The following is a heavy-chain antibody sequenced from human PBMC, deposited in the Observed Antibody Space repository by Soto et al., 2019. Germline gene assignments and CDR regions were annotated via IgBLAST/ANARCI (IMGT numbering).Heavy chain of an antibody. V-gene: IGHV1-69*01. CDR1: GGTFSSYA. CDR2: IIPIFGTA. J-gene: IGHJ6*02. Sequence: QVQLVQSGAEVKKPGSSVKVSCKASGGTFSSYAISWVRHAPGQGLEWMGGIIPIFGTANYAQKFQGRVTITADESTSTAYMELSSLRSEDTAVYYCARDKAAAGTYYYYGMDVWGQGTTVTVSS. D-gene: IGHD6-13*01. CDR3: ARDKAAAGTYYYYGMDV.